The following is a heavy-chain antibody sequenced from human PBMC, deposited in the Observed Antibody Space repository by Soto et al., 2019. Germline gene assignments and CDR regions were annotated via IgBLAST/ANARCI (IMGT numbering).Heavy chain of an antibody. CDR3: ARDPNDSSAYYHHYYYGMDV. V-gene: IGHV1-3*01. J-gene: IGHJ6*02. CDR2: INAGNGNT. Sequence: QIQLMQSGAEVKKPGASVKVSCKASGYTFTSYGIHWVRQAPGQRLEWTGWINAGNGNTKYSEKFQGRVTITWDTSASTAYLELSSLRSEDTAVYYCARDPNDSSAYYHHYYYGMDVWGQGTTVTVSS. D-gene: IGHD3-22*01. CDR1: GYTFTSYG.